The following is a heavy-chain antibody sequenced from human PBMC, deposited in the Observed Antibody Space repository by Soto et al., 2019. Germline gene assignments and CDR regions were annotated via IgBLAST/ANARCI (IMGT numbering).Heavy chain of an antibody. CDR3: VGGGYRRKDY. Sequence: PGGSLRLSCSASGFTFSDYYMSWVRQAPGKGLESVSYISSTSDYINYAGSVKGRFTVSRDNAKNSLHLQMSSLRAEDTAVYYCVGGGYRRKDYWGQGILVTVSS. CDR2: ISSTSDYI. J-gene: IGHJ4*02. V-gene: IGHV3-11*06. D-gene: IGHD4-4*01. CDR1: GFTFSDYY.